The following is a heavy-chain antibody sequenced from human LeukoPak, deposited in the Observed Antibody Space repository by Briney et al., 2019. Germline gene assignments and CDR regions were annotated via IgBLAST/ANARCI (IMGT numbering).Heavy chain of an antibody. Sequence: PGGSLRLSCAASGVTFDRYAMTWVRQAPGKGLEWVSVIGGNGDRQYYADSVQGRFTVSRDNSKNTLFLQMNSLRAEDTAVYYCARDHVSAYYDYWGQGTLVTVSS. V-gene: IGHV3-23*01. CDR2: IGGNGDRQ. CDR1: GVTFDRYA. D-gene: IGHD1-26*01. CDR3: ARDHVSAYYDY. J-gene: IGHJ4*02.